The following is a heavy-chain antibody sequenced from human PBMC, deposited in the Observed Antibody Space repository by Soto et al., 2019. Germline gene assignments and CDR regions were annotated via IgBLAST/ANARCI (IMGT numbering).Heavy chain of an antibody. V-gene: IGHV1-18*01. Sequence: GASVKVSCKASGYTFTSYGISWVRQAPGQGLEWMGWISAYNGNTNYAQKLQGRVTMTTDTSTSTAYMELRSLRSDDTAVYYCARDCTSYYDFWSGYYTGRPFVYWGQGTLVTVSS. CDR1: GYTFTSYG. D-gene: IGHD3-3*01. CDR3: ARDCTSYYDFWSGYYTGRPFVY. J-gene: IGHJ4*02. CDR2: ISAYNGNT.